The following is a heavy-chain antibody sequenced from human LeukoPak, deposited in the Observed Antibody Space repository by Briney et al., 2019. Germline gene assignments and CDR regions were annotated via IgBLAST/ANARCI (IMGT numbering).Heavy chain of an antibody. D-gene: IGHD6-13*01. J-gene: IGHJ5*02. CDR2: IIPILGIA. CDR1: GGTFSSYA. Sequence: SVKVSCKASGGTFSSYAISWVRQAPGQGLEWMGRIIPILGIANYAQKFQGRVTITADKSTSTAYMELSSLGSEDTAVYYCATAAAVRFDPWGQGTLVTVSS. V-gene: IGHV1-69*04. CDR3: ATAAAVRFDP.